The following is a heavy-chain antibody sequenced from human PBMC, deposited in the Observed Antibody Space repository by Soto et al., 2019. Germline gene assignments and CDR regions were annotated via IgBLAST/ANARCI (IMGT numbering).Heavy chain of an antibody. J-gene: IGHJ6*02. CDR2: INHSGST. Sequence: SETLSLTCAVYGGSFSGYYWSWIRQPPGKGLEWIGEINHSGSTNYNPSLKSRVAISVDTSKNQFSLKLSSVTAADTAVYYCARFKMYSSSWYYFGMDVWGQGTTVTVSS. V-gene: IGHV4-34*01. CDR3: ARFKMYSSSWYYFGMDV. CDR1: GGSFSGYY. D-gene: IGHD6-13*01.